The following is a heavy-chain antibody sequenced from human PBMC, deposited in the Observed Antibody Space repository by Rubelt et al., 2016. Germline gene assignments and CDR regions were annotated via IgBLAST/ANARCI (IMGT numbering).Heavy chain of an antibody. D-gene: IGHD2-2*01. CDR1: GYTFTTYG. J-gene: IGHJ5*02. CDR3: ARGYCSSANCLFNWFDP. V-gene: IGHV1-18*01. Sequence: QVQLVQSGAEVKKPGASVKVSCKASGYTFTTYGISWVRQAPGQGLEWMGWIRTYNGNTNDAQKFQGRVTMTTDTSTSTAYMELRSLRSDDTAMYFCARGYCSSANCLFNWFDPWGQGTLVTVSS. CDR2: IRTYNGNT.